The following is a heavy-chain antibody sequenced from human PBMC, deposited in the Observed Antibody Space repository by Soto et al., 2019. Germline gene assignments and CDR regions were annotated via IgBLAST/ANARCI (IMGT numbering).Heavy chain of an antibody. Sequence: PSETLSLTCTVSGGSISPYYWSWIRQPPGKGLEWVGYIYYGGSTSYNPSLKSRVTISLETSKSQFSLRLSSVTAADTAVYYCVRRHGLTVDAYYWGQGTLVTVSS. CDR2: IYYGGST. D-gene: IGHD2-21*02. J-gene: IGHJ4*02. CDR1: GGSISPYY. CDR3: VRRHGLTVDAYY. V-gene: IGHV4-59*08.